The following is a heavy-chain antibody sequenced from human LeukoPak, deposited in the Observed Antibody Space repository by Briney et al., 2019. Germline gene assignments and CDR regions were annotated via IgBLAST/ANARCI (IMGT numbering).Heavy chain of an antibody. CDR2: IYYSGST. V-gene: IGHV4-59*08. CDR3: ARHVAYYYYFGMDV. CDR1: GGSISFYY. J-gene: IGHJ6*02. Sequence: SETLSLTCTVSGGSISFYYWSWIRQPPGKGLEWIGNIYYSGSTNYNPSLKSRVTISVDTSKNQFSLKLSSVTAADTAVYYCARHVAYYYYFGMDVWGPGTTVTVSS.